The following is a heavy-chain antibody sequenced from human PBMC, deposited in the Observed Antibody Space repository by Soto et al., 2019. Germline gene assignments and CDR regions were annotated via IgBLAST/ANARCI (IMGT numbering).Heavy chain of an antibody. CDR2: TFYRSKWYY. D-gene: IGHD3-10*01. CDR1: GDSVSSNNAV. CDR3: AREVTRARGVINHLES. J-gene: IGHJ4*02. Sequence: SQTLSLTCAISGDSVSSNNAVWNWIRQSPSRGLEWLGRTFYRSKWYYDYAVSVNSRITINPDTSKNQFSLHLNSVTPEDPAVYYCAREVTRARGVINHLESWGQGTLVIVSS. V-gene: IGHV6-1*01.